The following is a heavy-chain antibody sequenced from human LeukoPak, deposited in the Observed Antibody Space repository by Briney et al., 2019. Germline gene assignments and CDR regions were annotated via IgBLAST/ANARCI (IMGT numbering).Heavy chain of an antibody. J-gene: IGHJ5*02. CDR3: LFGSGSYWFDP. CDR2: IIPIFGTA. Sequence: SVKVSCKTSGGTFNNYAISWVRQAPGHGLEWMGGIIPIFGTANYAQKFQGRVTITTDESTSTAYMELSSLRSEDTAVYYCLFGSGSYWFDPWGQGTLDTVSS. V-gene: IGHV1-69*05. D-gene: IGHD3-10*01. CDR1: GGTFNNYA.